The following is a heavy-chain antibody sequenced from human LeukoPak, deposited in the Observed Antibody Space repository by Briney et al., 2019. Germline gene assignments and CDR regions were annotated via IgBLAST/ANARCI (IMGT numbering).Heavy chain of an antibody. Sequence: GASVKVSCKVSGYTLTELSMHWVRQAPGKGLEWMGGFDPEDGETIYAQKFQGRVTMTEDTSTDTAYMELGSLRSEDTAVYYCATPEGATDASAFDIWGQGTMVTVSS. V-gene: IGHV1-24*01. J-gene: IGHJ3*02. CDR1: GYTLTELS. D-gene: IGHD1-26*01. CDR3: ATPEGATDASAFDI. CDR2: FDPEDGET.